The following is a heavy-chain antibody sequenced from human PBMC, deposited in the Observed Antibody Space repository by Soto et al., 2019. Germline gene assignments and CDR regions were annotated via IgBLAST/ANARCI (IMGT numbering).Heavy chain of an antibody. Sequence: SETLSLTCTVSGGSISSSSYYWGWIRQPPGKGLEWIGSIYYSGSTYYNPSLKSRVTISVDTSKNQFSLKLSSVTAADTAVYYCARADYDILTGYKYYFDYWGQGTLVTVSS. V-gene: IGHV4-39*01. CDR1: GGSISSSSYY. CDR3: ARADYDILTGYKYYFDY. CDR2: IYYSGST. D-gene: IGHD3-9*01. J-gene: IGHJ4*02.